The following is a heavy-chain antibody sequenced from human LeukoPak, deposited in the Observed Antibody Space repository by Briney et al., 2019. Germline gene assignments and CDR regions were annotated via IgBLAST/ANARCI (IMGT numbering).Heavy chain of an antibody. Sequence: PSETLSLTCTVSGGSISSYYWSWIRQPPGKGLEWIGYIYYSGSTNYNPSLKSRVTISVDTSKNQFSLKLSSVTAADTAVYYCARTAGSGSHYPLDYWGQGTLVTVSS. D-gene: IGHD3-10*01. CDR3: ARTAGSGSHYPLDY. CDR2: IYYSGST. CDR1: GGSISSYY. J-gene: IGHJ4*02. V-gene: IGHV4-59*01.